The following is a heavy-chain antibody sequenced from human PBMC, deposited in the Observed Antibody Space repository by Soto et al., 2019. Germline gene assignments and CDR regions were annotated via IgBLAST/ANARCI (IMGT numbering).Heavy chain of an antibody. V-gene: IGHV4-34*01. J-gene: IGHJ4*02. CDR1: GGSFSGYY. D-gene: IGHD2-21*02. CDR2: INHSGST. Sequence: SETLSLTCAVYGGSFSGYYWSWIRQPPGKGLEWIGEINHSGSTNYNPSLKSRVTISVDTSKNQFSLKLSSVTAADTAVYYCARDNVVVTATVFDYWGQGTLVTVSS. CDR3: ARDNVVVTATVFDY.